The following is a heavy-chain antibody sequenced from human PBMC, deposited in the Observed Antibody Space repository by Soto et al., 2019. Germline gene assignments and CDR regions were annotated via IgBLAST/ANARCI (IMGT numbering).Heavy chain of an antibody. CDR2: INPNSGGT. CDR1: GYTFTGYY. D-gene: IGHD2-15*01. V-gene: IGHV1-2*04. Sequence: GASVKVSCKASGYTFTGYYMHWVRQAPGQGLEWMGWINPNSGGTNYAQKFQGWVTMTRDTSISTAYMELSRLRSDDTAVYYCARDSRPPGVVAATFWFDPWGQGTLVTVSS. CDR3: ARDSRPPGVVAATFWFDP. J-gene: IGHJ5*02.